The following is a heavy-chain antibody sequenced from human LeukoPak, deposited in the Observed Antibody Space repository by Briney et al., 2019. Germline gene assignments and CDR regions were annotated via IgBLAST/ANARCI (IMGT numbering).Heavy chain of an antibody. D-gene: IGHD1-26*01. J-gene: IGHJ5*02. CDR1: GFTFSSHS. Sequence: GGSLRLSCAASGFTFSSHSMNWVRQAPGKGLEWLSYITSSSVTMYNTDSVKGRFTISRDNSKNTLYLQMNSLRAEDTAVYYCAKDRGPLVGANLNWFDPWGQGTLVTVSS. V-gene: IGHV3-48*01. CDR2: ITSSSVTM. CDR3: AKDRGPLVGANLNWFDP.